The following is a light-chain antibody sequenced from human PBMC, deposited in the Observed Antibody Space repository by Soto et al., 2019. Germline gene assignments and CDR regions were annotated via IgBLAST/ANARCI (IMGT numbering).Light chain of an antibody. CDR3: QQRSNRPLT. V-gene: IGKV3-11*01. J-gene: IGKJ5*01. Sequence: EIVLTQSPGTLSLSPGGRASLSCRASQSVSDNQLAWYQQKPGQAPRLLIYDTSIRASGIPARFSGSGSGTDFTLTISSLDPEDSAVYYCQQRSNRPLTFGQGTRLEIK. CDR1: QSVSDN. CDR2: DTS.